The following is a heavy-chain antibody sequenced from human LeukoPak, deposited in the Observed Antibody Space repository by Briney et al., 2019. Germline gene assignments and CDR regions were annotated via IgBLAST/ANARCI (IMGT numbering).Heavy chain of an antibody. D-gene: IGHD6-13*01. CDR1: GFTFSSYS. J-gene: IGHJ4*02. CDR2: ISSSSSYI. Sequence: GGSLRLSSAASGFTFSSYSMNWVRQAPGKGLEWVSSISSSSSYIYYADSVKGRFTISRDNAKNSLYLQMNSLRAEDTAVYYCARDRAAAGIRQGTFYYWGQGTLVTVSS. CDR3: ARDRAAAGIRQGTFYY. V-gene: IGHV3-21*01.